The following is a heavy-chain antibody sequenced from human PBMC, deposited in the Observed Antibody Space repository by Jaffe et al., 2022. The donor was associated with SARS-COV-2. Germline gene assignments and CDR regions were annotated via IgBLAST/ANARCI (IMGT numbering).Heavy chain of an antibody. V-gene: IGHV4-59*01. Sequence: QVQLQESGPGLVKPSETLSLTCTVSGGSISSYYWSWIRQPPGKGLEWIGYIYYSGSTNYNPSLKSRVTISVDTSKNQFSLKLSSVTAADTAVYYCARAYSSSWYKYWGQGTLVTVSS. D-gene: IGHD6-13*01. CDR1: GGSISSYY. CDR2: IYYSGST. J-gene: IGHJ4*02. CDR3: ARAYSSSWYKY.